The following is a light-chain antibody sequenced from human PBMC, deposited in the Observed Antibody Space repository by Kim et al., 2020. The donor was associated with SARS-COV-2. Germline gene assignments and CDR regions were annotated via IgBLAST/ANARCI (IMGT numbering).Light chain of an antibody. V-gene: IGLV3-19*01. CDR2: GKN. J-gene: IGLJ2*01. CDR3: NSRDSNDNVV. Sequence: SSELTQDPAVSVALGQTVSITCQGDSRRSYYATWYQQKPGQAPILVIYGKNNRPSWIPDRFSGSSSGNKASLTITGTQAGDEADYYCNSRDSNDNVVFGG. CDR1: SRRSYY.